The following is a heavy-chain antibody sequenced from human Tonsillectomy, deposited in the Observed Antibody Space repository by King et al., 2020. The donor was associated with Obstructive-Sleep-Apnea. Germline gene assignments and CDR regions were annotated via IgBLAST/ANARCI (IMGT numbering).Heavy chain of an antibody. Sequence: VQLQESGPGLVKPSETLSLTCTVSGGSISSYYWSWIRQPPGKGLEWIGYIYYSGSTNYNPSLKSRVTISVDTSKNQFSLKMSSVTAADTAVYYCARVAYSSGWYGGGSFDYWGQGTLVTVSS. CDR2: IYYSGST. CDR3: ARVAYSSGWYGGGSFDY. J-gene: IGHJ4*02. D-gene: IGHD6-19*01. CDR1: GGSISSYY. V-gene: IGHV4-59*01.